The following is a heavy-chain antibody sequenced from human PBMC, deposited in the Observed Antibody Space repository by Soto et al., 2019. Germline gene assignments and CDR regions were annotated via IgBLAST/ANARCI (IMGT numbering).Heavy chain of an antibody. Sequence: QVQLVESGGGVVQPGRSLRLSCAASGFTFSSYAMHWVRQATGKGLEWVAVISYDGSNKYYADSVKGRFTISRDNSKNSLYLQINSLSAEDTAVYYYPSYLVDYLDYFGQATLVTFSS. D-gene: IGHD3-16*02. V-gene: IGHV3-30-3*01. CDR2: ISYDGSNK. J-gene: IGHJ4*02. CDR1: GFTFSSYA. CDR3: PSYLVDYLDY.